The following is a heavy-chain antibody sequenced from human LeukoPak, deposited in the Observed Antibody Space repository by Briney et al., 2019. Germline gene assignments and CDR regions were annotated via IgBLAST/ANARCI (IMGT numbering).Heavy chain of an antibody. J-gene: IGHJ4*02. Sequence: PSETLSLTCAVSGGSISSGGYSWSWIRQPPGRGLEWIGYIYHSGSAHYKPSLKSRVTISVDSSKNQFSLKLTSVTAADTAVYYCARGRGQFDYWGQGTLVTVSS. CDR2: IYHSGSA. CDR1: GGSISSGGYS. V-gene: IGHV4-30-2*01. CDR3: ARGRGQFDY.